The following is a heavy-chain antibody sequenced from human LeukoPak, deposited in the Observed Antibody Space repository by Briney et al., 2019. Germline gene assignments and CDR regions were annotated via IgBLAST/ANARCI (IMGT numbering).Heavy chain of an antibody. CDR1: GGSFSGYY. CDR2: INHSGST. V-gene: IGHV4-34*01. Sequence: SETLSLTCAVYGGSFSGYYWSWIRQPPGKGLEWIGEINHSGSTNYNPSLRSRVTISVDTSKNQFTLKLTSVTAADTAVYYCATTSESLVYCGGDCDPSNIWGQGTMVTVSS. J-gene: IGHJ3*02. CDR3: ATTSESLVYCGGDCDPSNI. D-gene: IGHD2-21*02.